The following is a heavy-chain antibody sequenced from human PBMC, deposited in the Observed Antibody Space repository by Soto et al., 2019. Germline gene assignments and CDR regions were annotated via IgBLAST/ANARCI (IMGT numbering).Heavy chain of an antibody. V-gene: IGHV3-11*05. CDR2: ISSNSGHT. CDR1: GFTFTDYY. Sequence: QVQLVQSGGGLVKPGGALRLSCEASGFTFTDYYMSWIRQVPGKGLEWVSYISSNSGHTTYADSVKGRFTISRDNAKNSLYLQMNSLRAEDTAVYYCARGRYADPYWGQGTLVTVSS. CDR3: ARGRYADPY. J-gene: IGHJ4*02. D-gene: IGHD2-2*01.